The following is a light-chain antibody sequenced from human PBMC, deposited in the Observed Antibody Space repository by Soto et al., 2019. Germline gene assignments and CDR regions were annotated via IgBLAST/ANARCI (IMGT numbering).Light chain of an antibody. CDR3: QQYNNWPGT. V-gene: IGKV3-15*01. CDR2: GAS. CDR1: QSVSSN. J-gene: IGKJ1*01. Sequence: EIVMTQSPATPSVSPGERATLSCRASQSVSSNLAWYQQKPGQAPRLLIYGASTRATGIPARFSGSGSGTEFTLTISSLQSEDFAVYYCQQYNNWPGTFGQGTKV.